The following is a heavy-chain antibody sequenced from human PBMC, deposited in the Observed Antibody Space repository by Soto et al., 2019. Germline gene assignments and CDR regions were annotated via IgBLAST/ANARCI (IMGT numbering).Heavy chain of an antibody. Sequence: ASVKVSCKASGYTFTSYDINWVRQATGQGLEWMGWINAGNGNRKYSQKFKGKVTITRDTSASTAYMELSSLRSEDTAVYYCARDFGGFDPWGQGTLVTVSS. V-gene: IGHV1-3*01. CDR2: INAGNGNR. CDR3: ARDFGGFDP. J-gene: IGHJ5*02. CDR1: GYTFTSYD. D-gene: IGHD3-3*01.